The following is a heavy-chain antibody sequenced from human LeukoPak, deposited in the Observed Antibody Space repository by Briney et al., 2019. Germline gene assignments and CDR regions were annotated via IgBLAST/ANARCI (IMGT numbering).Heavy chain of an antibody. CDR3: ARGRGYYYGMDV. Sequence: SETLSLTCTVSGGSISSSSYYWGWIRQPPGKGLEWIGYIYYSGSTNYNPSLKSRVTISVDTSKNQFSLKLSSVTAADTAVYYCARGRGYYYGMDVWGQGTTVTVSS. CDR1: GGSISSSSYY. J-gene: IGHJ6*02. V-gene: IGHV4-61*05. CDR2: IYYSGST. D-gene: IGHD1-26*01.